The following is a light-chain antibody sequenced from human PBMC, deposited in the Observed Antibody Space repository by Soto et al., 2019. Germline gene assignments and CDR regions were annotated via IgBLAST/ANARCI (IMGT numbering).Light chain of an antibody. CDR3: QQRSNWPPAT. Sequence: EIVFTQSPGTLSLSPGARATLSCRASQTVSSNYLAWYHQKPGQAPRLLIYDASNRATGIPARFSGSGSGTDFTLTISSLETEDFAVYYCQQRSNWPPATFGQGTRLEIK. CDR2: DAS. J-gene: IGKJ5*01. V-gene: IGKV3-11*01. CDR1: QTVSSNY.